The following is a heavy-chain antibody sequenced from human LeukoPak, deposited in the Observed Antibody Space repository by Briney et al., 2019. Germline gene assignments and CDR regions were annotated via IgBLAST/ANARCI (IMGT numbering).Heavy chain of an antibody. V-gene: IGHV3-30*02. Sequence: GGSLRLSCAASGFTFSSYGMHWVRQAPGKGLEWVAFIRYDGSNKYYADSVKGRFTISRDNSKNTLYLQMNSLRAEDTAVYYCARDSAYYYDSSGYYYLINWGKETLVTAPS. D-gene: IGHD3-22*01. J-gene: IGHJ4*02. CDR1: GFTFSSYG. CDR2: IRYDGSNK. CDR3: ARDSAYYYDSSGYYYLIN.